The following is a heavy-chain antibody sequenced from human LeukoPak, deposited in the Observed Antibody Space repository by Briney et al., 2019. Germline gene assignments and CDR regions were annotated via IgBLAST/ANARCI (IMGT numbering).Heavy chain of an antibody. V-gene: IGHV4-34*01. CDR1: GGSFSGYY. CDR2: INHSGST. J-gene: IGHJ4*02. Sequence: SETLSLTCAVYGGSFSGYYWSWIRQPPGKGLEWIGEINHSGSTNYNPSLKSRVTISVDTSKNQFSLKLSSVTAADTAAYYCARVTGYSSSWQTIDYWGQGTLVTVSS. D-gene: IGHD6-13*01. CDR3: ARVTGYSSSWQTIDY.